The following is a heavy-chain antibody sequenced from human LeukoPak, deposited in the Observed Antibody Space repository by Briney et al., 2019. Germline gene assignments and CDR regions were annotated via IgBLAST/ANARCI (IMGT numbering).Heavy chain of an antibody. Sequence: ASVKVSCKASGGTFSSYAISWVRQAPGQGLEWMGGIIPIFGTANYAQKFQGRVTITTDESTSTAYMELSSLRSEDTAVYYCARDRIAARPYYYYMDVWGKGTTVTVSS. CDR2: IIPIFGTA. D-gene: IGHD6-6*01. V-gene: IGHV1-69*05. CDR1: GGTFSSYA. J-gene: IGHJ6*03. CDR3: ARDRIAARPYYYYMDV.